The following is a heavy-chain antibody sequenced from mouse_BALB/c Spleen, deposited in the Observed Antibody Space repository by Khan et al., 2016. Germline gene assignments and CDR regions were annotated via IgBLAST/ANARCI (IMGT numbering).Heavy chain of an antibody. J-gene: IGHJ2*01. V-gene: IGHV1-52*01. CDR1: GHPFTTYW. CDR2: IDPYDSET. Sequence: QVQLQQPGAELVRPGASVKLSCKASGHPFTTYWMNWFKQRPEQGLEWIGRIDPYDSETHYDQNFKDKAILTVDKSSSKAFMQLSRLTSEDSAVYYWARGSKVFDYWGQGTTLTVSS. CDR3: ARGSKVFDY.